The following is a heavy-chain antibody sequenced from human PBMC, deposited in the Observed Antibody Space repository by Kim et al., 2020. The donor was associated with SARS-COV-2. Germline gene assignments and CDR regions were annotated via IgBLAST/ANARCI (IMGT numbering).Heavy chain of an antibody. V-gene: IGHV1-8*01. CDR2: MNPNSGNT. CDR1: GYTFTSYD. Sequence: ASVKVSCKASGYTFTSYDINWVRQATGQGLEWMGWMNPNSGNTGYAQKFQGRVTMTRNTSISTAYMELSSLRSEDTAVYYCARVSPDYGGNWYYYYGMDVWGQGTTVTVSS. J-gene: IGHJ6*02. D-gene: IGHD4-17*01. CDR3: ARVSPDYGGNWYYYYGMDV.